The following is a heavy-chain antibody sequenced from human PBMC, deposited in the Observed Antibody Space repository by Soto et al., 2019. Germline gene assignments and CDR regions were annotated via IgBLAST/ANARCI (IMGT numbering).Heavy chain of an antibody. CDR2: INSDGTTS. CDR1: GFTFDTYW. V-gene: IGHV3-74*01. J-gene: IGHJ6*02. Sequence: LQLSCAASGFTFDTYWMNLVRQAPGKGPEWLSGINSDGTTSSYADSVKGRFTISRDNARNTLSLQMNSLRADDTAVYYCARLSGEKAAFFSDGMDARGQGTKVTFAS. CDR3: ARLSGEKAAFFSDGMDA. D-gene: IGHD2-21*01.